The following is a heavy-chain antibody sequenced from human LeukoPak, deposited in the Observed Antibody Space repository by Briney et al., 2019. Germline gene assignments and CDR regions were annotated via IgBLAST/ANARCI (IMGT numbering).Heavy chain of an antibody. V-gene: IGHV4-61*01. Sequence: PSETLSLICTVSGGSVSSGSYYWSWIRKPPGKGLEWIGYIYYSGSTDYNPSLKSRVTISVDTSKNQFFLKLSSVTAADTAVYYCARAFGATGGFDYWGQGTLVTASS. CDR3: ARAFGATGGFDY. J-gene: IGHJ4*02. CDR1: GGSVSSGSYY. D-gene: IGHD2-8*02. CDR2: IYYSGST.